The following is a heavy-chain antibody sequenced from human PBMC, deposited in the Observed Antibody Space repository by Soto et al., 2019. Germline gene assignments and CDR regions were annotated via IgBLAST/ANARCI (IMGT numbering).Heavy chain of an antibody. D-gene: IGHD6-25*01. CDR3: ASARNGFASGYYDHH. CDR1: GFIFSTSA. Sequence: PGGSLRLSCAASGFIFSTSAMNWVRQAPGKGLEWVSSISVSGGRIYYADSVKGRFTISRDNSKNTLYLQMNNVGAEDTAVYYCASARNGFASGYYDHHWGRGTLVTVSS. V-gene: IGHV3-23*01. CDR2: ISVSGGRI. J-gene: IGHJ5*02.